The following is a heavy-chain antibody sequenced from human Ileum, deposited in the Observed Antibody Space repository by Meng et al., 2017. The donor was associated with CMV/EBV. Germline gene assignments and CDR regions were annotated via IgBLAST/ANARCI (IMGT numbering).Heavy chain of an antibody. J-gene: IGHJ4*02. V-gene: IGHV3-11*01. D-gene: IGHD3-3*01. Sequence: FTVSDYYMSGIRQAPGKGLEWVAYISSSGTTIAYADSVKGRFTISRDNAKNSLFLQVNSLRAEDSAVYYCARIHYDFWSTYSYYFDDWGQGTLVTVSS. CDR2: ISSSGTTI. CDR1: FTVSDYY. CDR3: ARIHYDFWSTYSYYFDD.